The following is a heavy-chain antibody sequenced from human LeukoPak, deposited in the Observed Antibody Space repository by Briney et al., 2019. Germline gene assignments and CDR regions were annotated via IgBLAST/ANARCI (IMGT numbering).Heavy chain of an antibody. CDR3: ARGKPLYYDFWSGYAPRWFDP. Sequence: SETLSLTCAVYGGSFSGYYWSWIRQPPGKGLEWIGEINHSRSTNYNPSLKSRVTISVDTSKNQFALKLSSVAAADTAVYYCARGKPLYYDFWSGYAPRWFDPWGQGTLVTVSS. CDR1: GGSFSGYY. CDR2: INHSRST. D-gene: IGHD3-3*01. V-gene: IGHV4-34*01. J-gene: IGHJ5*02.